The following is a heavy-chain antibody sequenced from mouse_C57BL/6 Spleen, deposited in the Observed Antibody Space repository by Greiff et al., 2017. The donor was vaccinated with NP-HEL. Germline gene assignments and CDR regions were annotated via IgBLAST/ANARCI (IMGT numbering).Heavy chain of an antibody. CDR1: GYTFTDYN. D-gene: IGHD2-5*01. J-gene: IGHJ2*01. Sequence: EVQLQESGPELVKPGASVKIPCKASGYTFTDYNMDWVKQSHGKSLEWIGDINPNNGGTIYNQKFKGNATLTVDKSSSTAYMELRSLTSEDTAVYYCARKAYYSNPYFDYWGQGTTLTVSS. CDR3: ARKAYYSNPYFDY. CDR2: INPNNGGT. V-gene: IGHV1-18*01.